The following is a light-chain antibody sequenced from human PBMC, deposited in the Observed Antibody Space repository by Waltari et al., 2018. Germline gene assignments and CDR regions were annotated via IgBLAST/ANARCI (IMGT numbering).Light chain of an antibody. Sequence: DIQMTQSPSSLSTSVGDKVTITCRASQSIRSWLAWYQQKPGKAPNLLIYKASSLQSGVPSRFSGSGSGTDFTLTISSLQPEDFATYYCLQYSSSPRTFGQGTKVEIK. CDR2: KAS. V-gene: IGKV1-12*01. CDR1: QSIRSW. CDR3: LQYSSSPRT. J-gene: IGKJ1*01.